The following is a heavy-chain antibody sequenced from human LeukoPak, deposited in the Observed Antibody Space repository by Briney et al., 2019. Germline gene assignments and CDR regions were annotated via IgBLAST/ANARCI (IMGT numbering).Heavy chain of an antibody. CDR3: ATMEYCSGGSCPD. CDR1: GGTFSSYA. Sequence: ASVKVSCKASGGTFSSYAISWVRQAPGQGLEWMGGIIPIFGTANYAQKFQGRVTITTDESTSTAYMELSSLRSEDTAVYYCATMEYCSGGSCPDWGQGTLVTVSS. J-gene: IGHJ4*02. D-gene: IGHD2-15*01. V-gene: IGHV1-69*05. CDR2: IIPIFGTA.